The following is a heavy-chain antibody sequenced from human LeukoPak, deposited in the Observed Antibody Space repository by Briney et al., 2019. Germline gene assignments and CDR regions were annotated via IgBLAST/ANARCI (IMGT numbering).Heavy chain of an antibody. CDR2: IYAGGTT. V-gene: IGHV3-53*01. D-gene: IGHD3-16*02. CDR3: ARVWELSFDH. Sequence: PGGSLRLSCAASGSTVSSDHMSWVRQAPGKGLEWVSVIYAGGTTAYADSVKGRFTISRDTSKNTLYLHMNSLRAEDTARYYCARVWELSFDHWGQGPLVTVSS. J-gene: IGHJ4*02. CDR1: GSTVSSDH.